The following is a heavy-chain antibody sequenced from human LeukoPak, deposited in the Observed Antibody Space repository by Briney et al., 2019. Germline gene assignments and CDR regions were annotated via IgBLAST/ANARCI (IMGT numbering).Heavy chain of an antibody. D-gene: IGHD2-15*01. CDR1: GFTFSSYG. CDR3: AKDLGYCSGGSCYVGYYYYGMDV. Sequence: SGGSLRLSCAASGFTFSSYGMHWVRQAPGKGLEWVAVISYDGSNKYYADSVKGRFTISRDNSKNTLYLQMNSLRAEDTAVYYCAKDLGYCSGGSCYVGYYYYGMDVWGQGTTVTVSS. J-gene: IGHJ6*02. CDR2: ISYDGSNK. V-gene: IGHV3-30*18.